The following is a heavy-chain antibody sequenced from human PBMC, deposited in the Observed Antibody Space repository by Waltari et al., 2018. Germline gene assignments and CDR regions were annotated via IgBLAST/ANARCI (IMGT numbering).Heavy chain of an antibody. J-gene: IGHJ4*02. CDR2: IYYSGST. V-gene: IGHV4-59*08. D-gene: IGHD6-6*01. Sequence: QVQLQESGPGLVKPSETLSLTCTVSGGSLSSYYWSWTRQPPGKGLEWIGYIYYSGSTNYNPSLKSRVTISVDTSKNQFSLKLSSVTAADTAVYYCASLYSSFFPFDYWGQGTLVTVSS. CDR3: ASLYSSFFPFDY. CDR1: GGSLSSYY.